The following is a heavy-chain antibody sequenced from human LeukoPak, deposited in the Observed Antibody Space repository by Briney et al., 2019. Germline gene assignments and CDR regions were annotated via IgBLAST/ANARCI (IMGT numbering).Heavy chain of an antibody. CDR2: ISGSGGST. J-gene: IGHJ4*02. CDR3: ARDEFYYYDSSGYPIDY. Sequence: GGSLRLSCAASGFTFSSYAMSWVRQAPGKGLEWVSAISGSGGSTYYADSVKGRFTISRDNSKNTLYLQMNSLRAEDTAVYYCARDEFYYYDSSGYPIDYGGQGTLVTVSS. V-gene: IGHV3-23*01. D-gene: IGHD3-22*01. CDR1: GFTFSSYA.